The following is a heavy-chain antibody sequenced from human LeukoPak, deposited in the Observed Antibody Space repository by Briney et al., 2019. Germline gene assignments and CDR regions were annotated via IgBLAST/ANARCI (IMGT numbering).Heavy chain of an antibody. D-gene: IGHD1-7*01. CDR2: VSSSSSTI. Sequence: GGSLRLSCAASGFTFSNYNMHWVRQAPGKGLECISYVSSSSSTIYNADSVKGRFTISRDNAKNSLFLQMNSLRAEDTAVYYCVRENFADLFDYWGQGTLVTASS. CDR1: GFTFSNYN. CDR3: VRENFADLFDY. V-gene: IGHV3-48*01. J-gene: IGHJ4*02.